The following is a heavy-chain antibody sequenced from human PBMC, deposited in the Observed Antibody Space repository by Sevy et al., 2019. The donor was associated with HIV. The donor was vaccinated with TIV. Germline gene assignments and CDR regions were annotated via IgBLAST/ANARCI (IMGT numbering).Heavy chain of an antibody. CDR2: ISSSGSTI. CDR3: ARVPYYYDSSGYPYYYFDY. CDR1: GFTFSDYY. Sequence: GGSLRLSCAASGFTFSDYYMSWIRQAPGKGLEWVSYISSSGSTIYYADSVKGRFTIPRDNAKNSLYLQMNSLRAEDTAVYYCARVPYYYDSSGYPYYYFDYWGQGTLVTVSS. D-gene: IGHD3-22*01. V-gene: IGHV3-11*01. J-gene: IGHJ4*02.